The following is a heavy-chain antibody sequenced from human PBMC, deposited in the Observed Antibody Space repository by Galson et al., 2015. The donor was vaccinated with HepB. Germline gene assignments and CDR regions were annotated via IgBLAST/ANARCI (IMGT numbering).Heavy chain of an antibody. D-gene: IGHD2/OR15-2a*01. Sequence: SLRLSCAACGFTFTSYGMSWVRQAQGKGLECVSAISRGGDTSEYADSVKGRFTVSRDSSTNTLYLQMNGLRADDTAIYYCVRGTTAPDYWGQGTLVTVSS. CDR1: GFTFTSYG. J-gene: IGHJ4*02. CDR3: VRGTTAPDY. CDR2: ISRGGDTS. V-gene: IGHV3-23*01.